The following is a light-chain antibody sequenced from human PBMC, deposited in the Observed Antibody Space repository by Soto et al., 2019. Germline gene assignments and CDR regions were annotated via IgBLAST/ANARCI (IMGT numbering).Light chain of an antibody. Sequence: QSALTQPASVSGSPGQSITISCTGTSSDVGAYKYVPWYQQHPGKAPKLIIYSVSNRPSGVSNRFSGSKSGNTAFLTISGLQPEDEADYYCSSFTGTTTLDVFGTGTKVTVL. CDR3: SSFTGTTTLDV. V-gene: IGLV2-14*03. CDR2: SVS. CDR1: SSDVGAYKY. J-gene: IGLJ1*01.